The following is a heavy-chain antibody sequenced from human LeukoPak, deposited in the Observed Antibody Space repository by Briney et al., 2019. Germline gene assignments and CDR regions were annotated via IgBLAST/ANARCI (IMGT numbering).Heavy chain of an antibody. V-gene: IGHV3-23*01. CDR2: FTAGGNST. CDR3: AKDLGMIAAAYFDY. D-gene: IGHD6-13*01. Sequence: GGSLRLSCAASGFTFRDYAMTWVRQAPGKGPEWVSTFTAGGNSTYYADSVKGRFIITRDNSKNTLYLQMNSLRAEDTAVYYCAKDLGMIAAAYFDYWGQGTLVTVSS. CDR1: GFTFRDYA. J-gene: IGHJ4*02.